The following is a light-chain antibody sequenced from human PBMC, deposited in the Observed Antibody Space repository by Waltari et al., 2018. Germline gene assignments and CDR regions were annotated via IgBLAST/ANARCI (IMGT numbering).Light chain of an antibody. V-gene: IGKV4-1*01. CDR3: QQYYRSRT. Sequence: DILMTESPDSIAVSLGERDTIDCKSSQSVFYRSDNKNYLAWYQHKPGQPPKLLFYWASTRESGVPDRFSASGSGTDFTLTINNLQAEDVAVYYCQQYYRSRTFGQGTKVEIK. J-gene: IGKJ1*01. CDR2: WAS. CDR1: QSVFYRSDNKNY.